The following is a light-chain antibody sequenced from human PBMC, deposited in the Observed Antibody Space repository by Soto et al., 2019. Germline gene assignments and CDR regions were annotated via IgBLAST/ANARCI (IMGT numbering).Light chain of an antibody. Sequence: QSVLTQPPSVSATPGQKVTISCSGSSSNFGSNSVSWYQQLPGTAPKLLVYETNRRPSGIPDRFSGSKSGTSATLGITGLQTRDEADYYCATWDRSLSVGVFGTGTKVTVL. V-gene: IGLV1-51*02. CDR3: ATWDRSLSVGV. J-gene: IGLJ1*01. CDR2: ETN. CDR1: SSNFGSNS.